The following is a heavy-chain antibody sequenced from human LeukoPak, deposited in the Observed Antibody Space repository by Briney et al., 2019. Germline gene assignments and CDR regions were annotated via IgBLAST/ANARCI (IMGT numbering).Heavy chain of an antibody. V-gene: IGHV4-59*08. Sequence: SETLSLTCTVSGGSISSYYWTWIRQPPGKGMEWIGYIYYTGATSYNPSLKSRVTISVDTSKKQFSLKLTSVTAADTAVYYCARYGGSGWVIDNWGQGTLVTVSS. J-gene: IGHJ4*02. CDR2: IYYTGAT. CDR3: ARYGGSGWVIDN. D-gene: IGHD6-19*01. CDR1: GGSISSYY.